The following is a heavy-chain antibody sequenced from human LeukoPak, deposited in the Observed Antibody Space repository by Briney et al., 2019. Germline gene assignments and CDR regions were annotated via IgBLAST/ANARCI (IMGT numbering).Heavy chain of an antibody. CDR2: INPNSGGT. J-gene: IGHJ5*02. V-gene: IGHV1-2*02. CDR3: ARAEGYYDSSGYYSNWFDP. CDR1: GGTFSSYA. D-gene: IGHD3-22*01. Sequence: ASVKVSCKASGGTFSSYAISWVRQAPGQGLEWMGWINPNSGGTNYAQKFQGRVTMTRDTSISTAYMELSRLRSDDTAVYYCARAEGYYDSSGYYSNWFDPWGQGTLVTVSS.